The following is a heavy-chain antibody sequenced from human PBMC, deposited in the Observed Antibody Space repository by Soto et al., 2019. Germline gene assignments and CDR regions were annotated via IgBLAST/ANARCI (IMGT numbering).Heavy chain of an antibody. D-gene: IGHD3-3*01. Sequence: GGSLRLSCAASGFTFSSYAMSWVRQAPGKGLEWVSAISGSGGSTYYADSVKGRFTISRDNSKNTLYLQMNSLRAEDTAVYYCAKRHDFWSGYYYYFDYWGQGTLVTVSS. CDR1: GFTFSSYA. CDR3: AKRHDFWSGYYYYFDY. V-gene: IGHV3-23*01. J-gene: IGHJ4*02. CDR2: ISGSGGST.